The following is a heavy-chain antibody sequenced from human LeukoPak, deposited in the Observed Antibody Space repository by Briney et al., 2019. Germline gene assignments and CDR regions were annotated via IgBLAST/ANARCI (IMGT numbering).Heavy chain of an antibody. CDR1: GGSVSSSIYY. CDR2: IYTSGST. V-gene: IGHV4-61*02. Sequence: SETLSLTCTVSGGSVSSSIYYWSWIRQPAGKGLEWIGRIYTSGSTNYNPSLKSRVTMSADTSKNQFSLNLSSVTAADTAVYYCAKEKYYYDSSGYYYAPFDYWGQGTLVTVSS. J-gene: IGHJ4*02. CDR3: AKEKYYYDSSGYYYAPFDY. D-gene: IGHD3-22*01.